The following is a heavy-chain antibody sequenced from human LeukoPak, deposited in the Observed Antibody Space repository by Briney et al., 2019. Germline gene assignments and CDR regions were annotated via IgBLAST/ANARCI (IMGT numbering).Heavy chain of an antibody. J-gene: IGHJ4*02. CDR2: IYPGDSDT. CDR1: GYSFTSYW. V-gene: IGHV5-51*01. Sequence: GESLKISCKGSGYSFTSYWIGWVRQMPGKGLEWIGIIYPGDSDTRYSPSFQGQVTISADKSISTAYLQWSSLKASDTAMYYCARARGRIVGATRLDYWGQGTLVTVSS. D-gene: IGHD1-26*01. CDR3: ARARGRIVGATRLDY.